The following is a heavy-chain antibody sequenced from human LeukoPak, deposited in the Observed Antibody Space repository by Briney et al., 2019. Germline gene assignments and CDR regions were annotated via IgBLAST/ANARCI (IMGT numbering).Heavy chain of an antibody. J-gene: IGHJ6*02. CDR3: ARAIAARPPHTYYYYGMDV. CDR1: GGSISSYY. CDR2: IYYSGST. V-gene: IGHV4-59*01. D-gene: IGHD6-6*01. Sequence: SETLSLTCTVSGGSISSYYWSWIRQPPGKGLEWIGYIYYSGSTNYNPSLKSRVTISVDTSKNQFSLKLGSVTAADTAVYYCARAIAARPPHTYYYYGMDVWGQGTTVTVSS.